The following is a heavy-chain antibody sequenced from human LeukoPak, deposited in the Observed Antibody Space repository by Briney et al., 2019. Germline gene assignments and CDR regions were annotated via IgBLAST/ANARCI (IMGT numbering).Heavy chain of an antibody. CDR2: INPNSGGT. CDR1: GYTFIGYY. J-gene: IGHJ4*02. CDR3: ARAAGTFIQYFDY. Sequence: ASVKVSCKASGYTFIGYYMHWVRQAPGQGLEWMGWINPNSGGTNYAQKFQGRVTMTRDTSISTAYMELSRLRSDDTAVYYCARAAGTFIQYFDYWGQGTLVTVSS. V-gene: IGHV1-2*02. D-gene: IGHD6-13*01.